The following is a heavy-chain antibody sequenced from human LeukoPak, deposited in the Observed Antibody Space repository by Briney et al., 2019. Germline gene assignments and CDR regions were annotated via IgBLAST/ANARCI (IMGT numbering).Heavy chain of an antibody. CDR3: ARDRCTNGVCYGDDAFDI. Sequence: GASVKVSCKASGYTFTSYDINWVRQATGQGLEWMGWMNPNSGNTGYAQKFQGRVTMTRNTSISTAYMELSSLRSEDTAVYYCARDRCTNGVCYGDDAFDIWGQGTMVTVSS. CDR1: GYTFTSYD. J-gene: IGHJ3*02. V-gene: IGHV1-8*01. CDR2: MNPNSGNT. D-gene: IGHD2-8*01.